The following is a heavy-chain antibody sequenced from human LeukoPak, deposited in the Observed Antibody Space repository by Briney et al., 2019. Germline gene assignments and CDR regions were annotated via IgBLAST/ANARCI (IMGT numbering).Heavy chain of an antibody. CDR2: ISGSGGST. J-gene: IGHJ4*02. Sequence: GGSLRLSCAASGFTFSSYAMSWVRQAPGKGLEWVSAISGSGGSTYYADSVKGRFTIPRDNSKNTLYMQMNSLRAEDPAVYYCAKLRPAALDPGPPDYWGQGTLVTVSS. CDR3: AKLRPAALDPGPPDY. V-gene: IGHV3-23*01. CDR1: GFTFSSYA. D-gene: IGHD2-2*01.